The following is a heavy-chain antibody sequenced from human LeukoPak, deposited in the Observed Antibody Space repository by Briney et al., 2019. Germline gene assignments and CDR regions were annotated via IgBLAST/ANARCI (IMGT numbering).Heavy chain of an antibody. CDR2: MNPNSGNT. CDR1: GDTFNNFA. J-gene: IGHJ4*02. V-gene: IGHV1-8*02. CDR3: ARGRLDY. Sequence: ASVKVSCKTSGDTFNNFAINWVRQATGQGLEWMGWMNPNSGNTGYAQKFQGRVTMTRNTSISTAYMELSSLRSEDTAVYYCARGRLDYWGQGTLVTVSS.